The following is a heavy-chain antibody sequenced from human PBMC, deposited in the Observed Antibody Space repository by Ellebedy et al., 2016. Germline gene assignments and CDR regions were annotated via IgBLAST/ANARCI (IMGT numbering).Heavy chain of an antibody. CDR2: GFYSGTT. V-gene: IGHV4-61*08. CDR1: GVSVIKYDSY. J-gene: IGHJ6*02. CDR3: ARVGLQWYGEGTYYYHGIDV. Sequence: SETLSLXCTVSGVSVIKYDSYWSWVRQSPGKGLEWIACGFYSGTTKYNPSLSRRVSISVDTSKDQFSLKLRSVTAADTATYYCARVGLQWYGEGTYYYHGIDVWGRGTTVTVSS. D-gene: IGHD4-17*01.